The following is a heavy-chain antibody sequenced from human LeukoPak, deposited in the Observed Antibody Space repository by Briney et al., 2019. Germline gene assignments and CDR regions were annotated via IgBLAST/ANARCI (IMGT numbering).Heavy chain of an antibody. CDR1: GGSISSADYY. CDR3: ARHAGSGWSIFDY. Sequence: SQTLSLTCTVSGGSISSADYYWTWIRQPPGKGLEWIGYIYHSGSTYYNPSLKSRVTISVDRSKNQFSLKLSSVTAADTAVYYCARHAGSGWSIFDYWGQGTLVTVSS. J-gene: IGHJ4*02. CDR2: IYHSGST. D-gene: IGHD6-19*01. V-gene: IGHV4-30-2*01.